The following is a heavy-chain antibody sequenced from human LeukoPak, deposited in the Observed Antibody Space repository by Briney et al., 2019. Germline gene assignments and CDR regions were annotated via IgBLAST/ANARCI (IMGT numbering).Heavy chain of an antibody. CDR3: AKRMIRGVNHDAFDL. J-gene: IGHJ3*01. D-gene: IGHD3-10*01. CDR2: VSGSGGST. V-gene: IGHV3-23*01. Sequence: GGSLRLSCAASGFTFSRYAMSWVRQAPGKGLEWVSAVSGSGGSTYYADSVKGLFTISRDNFKNTLYLQMNSLRAEDTAVYYCAKRMIRGVNHDAFDLWGQGTMVTVSS. CDR1: GFTFSRYA.